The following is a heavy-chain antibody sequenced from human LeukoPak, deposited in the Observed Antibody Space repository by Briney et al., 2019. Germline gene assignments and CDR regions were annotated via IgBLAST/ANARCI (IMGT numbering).Heavy chain of an antibody. V-gene: IGHV3-30*18. D-gene: IGHD4-17*01. CDR3: AKGFSGDHPFDY. CDR2: TSYVGNKS. CDR1: GFIFRTYG. J-gene: IGHJ4*02. Sequence: GRSLRLSCAASGFIFRTYGIHWVRQAQGKGLERVAGTSYVGNKSFYADSVKGRFTISRDNSKNTVYLQMNSLRAEDTAVYYCAKGFSGDHPFDYWGQGTLVTVSS.